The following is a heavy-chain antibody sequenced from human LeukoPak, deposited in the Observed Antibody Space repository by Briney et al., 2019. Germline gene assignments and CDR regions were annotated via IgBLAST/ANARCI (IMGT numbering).Heavy chain of an antibody. CDR3: TTEGSAFDI. Sequence: ATAKISCKASGYTFTDFYIHWVQQAPGKGLDWMGRIDPEDGETIYAENFQGRVTITADTATHTAYMELSSLKSEDTAMYYCTTEGSAFDIWGQGTMVTVSS. J-gene: IGHJ3*02. CDR1: GYTFTDFY. CDR2: IDPEDGET. V-gene: IGHV1-69-2*01.